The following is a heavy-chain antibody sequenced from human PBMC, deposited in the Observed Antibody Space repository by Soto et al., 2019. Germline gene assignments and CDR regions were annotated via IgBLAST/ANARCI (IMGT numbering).Heavy chain of an antibody. CDR2: ISGSGGST. CDR3: AKGFELEGSETTSY. CDR1: GFTFSSYA. Sequence: GGSLRLSCAASGFTFSSYAMSWVRQAPGKGLEWVSAISGSGGSTYYADSVKGRFTISRDNSKNTLYLQMNSLRAEDTAVYYCAKGFELEGSETTSYWGQGTLVTVSS. J-gene: IGHJ4*02. D-gene: IGHD1-1*01. V-gene: IGHV3-23*01.